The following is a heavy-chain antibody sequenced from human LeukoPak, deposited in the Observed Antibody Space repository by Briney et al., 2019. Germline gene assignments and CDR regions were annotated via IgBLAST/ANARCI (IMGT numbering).Heavy chain of an antibody. D-gene: IGHD6-19*01. CDR3: ARVRVGIAVAGTSSYYFDY. V-gene: IGHV7-4-1*02. Sequence: GASVKVSCKASGYTFTSYAMNWVRQAPGQGLEWMGWINTNTGNPTYAQGFTGRFVFSLDTSVSTAYLQISSLKAEDTAVYYCARVRVGIAVAGTSSYYFDYWGQGTLVTVSS. CDR1: GYTFTSYA. J-gene: IGHJ4*02. CDR2: INTNTGNP.